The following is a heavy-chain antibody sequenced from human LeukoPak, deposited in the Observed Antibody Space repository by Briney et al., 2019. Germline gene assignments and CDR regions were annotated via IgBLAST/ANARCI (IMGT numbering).Heavy chain of an antibody. CDR3: ASEIVVVVAATDDGDDC. CDR2: ISGSGGST. V-gene: IGHV3-23*01. J-gene: IGHJ4*02. CDR1: GFTFSSYA. D-gene: IGHD2-15*01. Sequence: PGGSLRLSCAASGFTFSSYAMSWVRQAPGKGLEWVSAISGSGGSTYYADSVKGRFTISRDNSKNTLYLQMNSLRAEDTAVYYCASEIVVVVAATDDGDDCWGQGTLVTVSS.